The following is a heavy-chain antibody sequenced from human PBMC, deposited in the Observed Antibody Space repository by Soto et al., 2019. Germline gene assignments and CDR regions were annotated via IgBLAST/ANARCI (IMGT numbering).Heavy chain of an antibody. CDR3: ARDCTNGVCSEYYYYYYGMEV. D-gene: IGHD2-8*01. CDR1: GGTFSSYA. Sequence: GASVKVSCKASGGTFSSYAISWVRQAPGQGLEWMGGIIPIFGTANYAQKFQGRVTITADESTSTAYMELSSLRSEDTAVYYCARDCTNGVCSEYYYYYYGMEVWGQGTTVTVSS. V-gene: IGHV1-69*13. J-gene: IGHJ6*02. CDR2: IIPIFGTA.